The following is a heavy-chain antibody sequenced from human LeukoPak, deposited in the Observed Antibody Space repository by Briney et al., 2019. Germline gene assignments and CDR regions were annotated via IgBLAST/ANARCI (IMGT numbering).Heavy chain of an antibody. CDR2: ISNSGSNI. J-gene: IGHJ4*02. Sequence: AGGSLRLSCAASGFTFSSYEMNWVRHAPGKGLEWVAYISNSGSNIYYADSVKGRFTISRDNAKNSLYLQMNSLRAEDTAVYYCARDREGSHYATWIQLCDYWGQGALVTVSS. CDR1: GFTFSSYE. D-gene: IGHD5-18*01. V-gene: IGHV3-48*03. CDR3: ARDREGSHYATWIQLCDY.